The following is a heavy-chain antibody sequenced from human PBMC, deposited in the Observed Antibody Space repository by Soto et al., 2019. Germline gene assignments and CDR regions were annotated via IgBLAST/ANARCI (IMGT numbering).Heavy chain of an antibody. D-gene: IGHD6-13*01. Sequence: ASVKVSCKASGYTFTSYDINWVRQATGQGLEWMGWMNPDSGNTGYAQKFQGRVTMTRNTSISTAYMELSSLRSEDTAVYYCARVGSSPPTLYYYYYGMDVWGQGTTVT. CDR2: MNPDSGNT. V-gene: IGHV1-8*01. J-gene: IGHJ6*02. CDR3: ARVGSSPPTLYYYYYGMDV. CDR1: GYTFTSYD.